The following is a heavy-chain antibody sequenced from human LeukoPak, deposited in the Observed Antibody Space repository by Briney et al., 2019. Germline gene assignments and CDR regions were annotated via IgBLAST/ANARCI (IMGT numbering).Heavy chain of an antibody. V-gene: IGHV4-39*07. CDR1: GGSISSSSYY. Sequence: PSETLSLTCTVSGGSISSSSYYWGWIRQPPGTGLEWIGSIYYSGSTYYNPSLKSRVTISVDTSKNQFSLKLSSVTAADTAVYYCARDQCGGDCYSFDYWGQGTLVTVSS. CDR2: IYYSGST. CDR3: ARDQCGGDCYSFDY. J-gene: IGHJ4*02. D-gene: IGHD2-21*02.